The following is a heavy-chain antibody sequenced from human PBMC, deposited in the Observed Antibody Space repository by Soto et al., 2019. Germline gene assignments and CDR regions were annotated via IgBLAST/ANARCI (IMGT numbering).Heavy chain of an antibody. CDR1: GGTISRYY. CDR2: MYNTGST. CDR3: XXXXXXXXXXXXYPLDV. V-gene: IGHV4-4*08. Sequence: QVQLQESGPGLVKPSETLSLTCTVSGGTISRYYWSWIRQPPGKGLEWIGYMYNTGSTVYNPSFKRRXXXXXXXXXXXXXXXXXXXXXXXXXXXXXXXXXXXXXXXXXYPLDVWGQGTTVTVSS. J-gene: IGHJ6*02.